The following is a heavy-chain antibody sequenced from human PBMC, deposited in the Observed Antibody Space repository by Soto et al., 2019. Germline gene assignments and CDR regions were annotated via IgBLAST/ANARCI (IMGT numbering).Heavy chain of an antibody. CDR3: ARDLGYGGNSS. V-gene: IGHV1-18*01. D-gene: IGHD4-17*01. CDR2: ISAYNGNT. CDR1: GYSFTTYG. J-gene: IGHJ4*02. Sequence: QVQLVQSGAEGKKPGASVKVSCKASGYSFTTYGISWVRQATGQGLEWRELISAYNGNTNYAQKVPGRVTMTTDTSTRTAYMELRILRSDDTAVYYCARDLGYGGNSSWGQGTLVTVSS.